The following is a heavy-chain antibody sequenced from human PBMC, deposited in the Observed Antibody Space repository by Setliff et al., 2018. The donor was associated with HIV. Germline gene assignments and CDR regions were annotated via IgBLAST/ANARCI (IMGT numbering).Heavy chain of an antibody. CDR3: ARRTIWGDAFDI. CDR1: GYSISSGFY. V-gene: IGHV4-38-2*02. CDR2: VFHSGDT. D-gene: IGHD3-3*01. J-gene: IGHJ3*02. Sequence: SETLSLTCSVSGYSISSGFYWGWIRQPPGKGLEWIGNVFHSGDTDYNPSLKSRITMSVETSENQFSLRLTSVTAADTAVYYCARRTIWGDAFDIWGQGTMVTV.